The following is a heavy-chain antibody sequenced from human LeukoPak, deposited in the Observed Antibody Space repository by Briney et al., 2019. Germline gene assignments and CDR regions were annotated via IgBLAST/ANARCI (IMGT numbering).Heavy chain of an antibody. CDR3: ARSKNGKCDY. D-gene: IGHD1-26*01. Sequence: SETLSLTCSVSGDSISSSGYYWGWIRQPPGKGLEWIGRMYYGGNTYYNASLKCRVTISVDTSKNLFSLKLNSVTAADTGVYYCARSKNGKCDYWGQGTLVTVSS. CDR1: GDSISSSGYY. V-gene: IGHV4-39*07. CDR2: MYYGGNT. J-gene: IGHJ4*02.